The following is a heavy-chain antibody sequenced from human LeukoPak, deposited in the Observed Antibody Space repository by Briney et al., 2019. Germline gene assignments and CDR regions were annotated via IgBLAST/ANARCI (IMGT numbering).Heavy chain of an antibody. Sequence: GVSLRLSRAASGFTFSNYAMSWVPQAPGKGLEWVSGFTTGGRPYYADSVKGRFTISRDNSKNTVYLQMNSLRAEDTAVYWCVKNGALAVDYFHHWGPGTLVTVSS. CDR1: GFTFSNYA. D-gene: IGHD6-19*01. CDR2: FTTGGRP. V-gene: IGHV3-23*01. J-gene: IGHJ1*01. CDR3: VKNGALAVDYFHH.